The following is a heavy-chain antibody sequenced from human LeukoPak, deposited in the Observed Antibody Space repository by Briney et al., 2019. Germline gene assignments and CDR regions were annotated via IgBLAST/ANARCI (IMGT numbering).Heavy chain of an antibody. Sequence: GESLRLSCAASGFTFSSYAMSWVRQAPGKGLEWVSRISGGGGTTYYAASVKGRFTISRANSKNTLYLQINSLRAEDTAVYYCAKDGADYDSDYFDYWGQGTLVTVSS. J-gene: IGHJ4*02. CDR3: AKDGADYDSDYFDY. CDR1: GFTFSSYA. D-gene: IGHD3-3*01. CDR2: ISGGGGTT. V-gene: IGHV3-23*01.